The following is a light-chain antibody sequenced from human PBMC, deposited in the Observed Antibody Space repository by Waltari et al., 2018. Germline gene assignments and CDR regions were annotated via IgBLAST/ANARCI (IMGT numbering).Light chain of an antibody. CDR3: QHHVRLPAT. CDR2: AAS. Sequence: EIVLTQSPVTLSLSPGERATLSCRASQGISKYFAWYQQRPGQAPRLLIYAASNRATGIPDRFSGGGFGTDFSLTISRLEPEDFAVYYCQHHVRLPATFGQGTKVEIK. J-gene: IGKJ1*01. CDR1: QGISKY. V-gene: IGKV3-20*01.